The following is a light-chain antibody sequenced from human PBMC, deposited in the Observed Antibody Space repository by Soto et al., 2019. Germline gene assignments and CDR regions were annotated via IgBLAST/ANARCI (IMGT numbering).Light chain of an antibody. CDR2: GAS. CDR3: QQSNNWPYT. Sequence: EILMTQSPATLYVSPGERATLSCRASQSVSHNLAWYQQKPGQAPRLLFYGASTRATGIPARFSGSGSGTDFTLTISSLQSEDFAVYYCQQSNNWPYTFGQGTKLESK. V-gene: IGKV3-15*01. J-gene: IGKJ2*01. CDR1: QSVSHN.